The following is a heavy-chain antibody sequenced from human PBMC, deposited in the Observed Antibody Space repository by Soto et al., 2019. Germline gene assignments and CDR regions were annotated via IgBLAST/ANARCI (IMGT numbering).Heavy chain of an antibody. Sequence: SETLSLTCTVSGVSINNYYWTWIRQPPGKRLEWIGAIYYTGNTYYNPSLKSRVTISLDTSKNQFSLKLTSVTAADTAMYYCARVKLAGRGSFHYWGQGTLVTVSS. V-gene: IGHV4-59*08. D-gene: IGHD3-3*02. CDR2: IYYTGNT. CDR1: GVSINNYY. CDR3: ARVKLAGRGSFHY. J-gene: IGHJ4*02.